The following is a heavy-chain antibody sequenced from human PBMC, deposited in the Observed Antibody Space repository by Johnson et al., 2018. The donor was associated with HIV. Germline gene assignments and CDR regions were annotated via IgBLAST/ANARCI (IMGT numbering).Heavy chain of an antibody. D-gene: IGHD7-27*01. CDR2: ISGRAGHK. CDR3: VKGLSRWSGDQSDALDI. V-gene: IGHV3-23*04. CDR1: GFTFSNYA. J-gene: IGHJ3*02. Sequence: VQLVESGGDLVLPGGSLRLSCAASGFTFSNYAMRWVCQAPGKGLQWVSAISGRAGHKDYADSVKGRFTLSRANSKSRLYLQMNSLRAEETAREYCVKGLSRWSGDQSDALDIWRQWTMVTVSS.